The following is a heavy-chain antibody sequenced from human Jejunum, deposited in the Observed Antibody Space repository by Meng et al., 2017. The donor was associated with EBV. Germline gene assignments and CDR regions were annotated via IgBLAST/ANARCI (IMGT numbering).Heavy chain of an antibody. V-gene: IGHV7-4-1*02. CDR2: INTNPGNP. CDR1: GFRFTNSA. CDR3: ARVRGYSYGRPFVY. J-gene: IGHJ4*02. Sequence: VQSGSALTKPGASVTVSCKSSGFRFTNSAMNWVRQAPGPWVEWMGRINTNPGNPTSAQGFTGQFVFSLDTSVSTAYLQISSLKAEYTAVYYCARVRGYSYGRPFVYWGQGTLVTVSS. D-gene: IGHD5-18*01.